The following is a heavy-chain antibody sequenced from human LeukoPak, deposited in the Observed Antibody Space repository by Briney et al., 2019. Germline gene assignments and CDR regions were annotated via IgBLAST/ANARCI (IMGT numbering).Heavy chain of an antibody. J-gene: IGHJ4*02. Sequence: PGASLRLSCAASGFTFSNYAMSWVRQAPGKGLEWVSAITVSGGNTYYADSVKGRFTTSRDNSKKTVFLQMNSLRAEDTAVYYCAKWGDDNVLTGYYVSDYWGQGTLGTVSS. D-gene: IGHD3-9*01. CDR2: ITVSGGNT. CDR3: AKWGDDNVLTGYYVSDY. V-gene: IGHV3-23*01. CDR1: GFTFSNYA.